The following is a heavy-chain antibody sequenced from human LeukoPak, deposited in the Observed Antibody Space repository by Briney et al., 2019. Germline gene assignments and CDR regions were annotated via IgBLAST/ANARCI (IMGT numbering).Heavy chain of an antibody. D-gene: IGHD6-13*01. J-gene: IGHJ4*02. V-gene: IGHV3-23*01. CDR3: AKTVFRHLTAGIAAAGTIDY. CDR2: ISGSGGST. CDR1: GFTFSSYA. Sequence: PGGSLRLSCAASGFTFSSYAMSWVRQAPGKGLEWVSAISGSGGSTYYADSVKGRFTISRDNSKNTLYLQMNSLRAEDTAVYYCAKTVFRHLTAGIAAAGTIDYWGQGTLVTVSS.